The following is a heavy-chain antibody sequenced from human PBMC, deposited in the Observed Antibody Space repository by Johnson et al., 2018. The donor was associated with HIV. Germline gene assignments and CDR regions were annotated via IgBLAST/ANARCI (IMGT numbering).Heavy chain of an antibody. CDR3: ASVLAAAAMGAFDI. J-gene: IGHJ3*02. CDR2: IYSGGST. V-gene: IGHV3-66*02. Sequence: VQLVESGVGLVKPGGSLRLSCAASGFTVSSNYMSWVRQAPGKGLEWVSVIYSGGSTYYADSVKGRFTISRDNSKNTLYLQMNSLRAEDTAVYYCASVLAAAAMGAFDIWGQGTMVTVSS. CDR1: GFTVSSNY. D-gene: IGHD6-13*01.